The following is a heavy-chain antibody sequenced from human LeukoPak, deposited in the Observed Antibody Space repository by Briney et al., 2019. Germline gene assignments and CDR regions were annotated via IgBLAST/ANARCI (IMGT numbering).Heavy chain of an antibody. V-gene: IGHV3-7*01. Sequence: GXLRLSCVXXXXXXXXXWMXXXRQAPXXXLQXXXNIKPDGSAGYYVDSVRGRFTISRDNAKISLYLQMNSLRVEDTAVYFCVPHFGVGNNINHWGQGTLVTVSS. CDR1: XXXXXXXW. D-gene: IGHD3-3*01. CDR2: IKPDGSAG. J-gene: IGHJ5*02. CDR3: VPHFGVGNNINH.